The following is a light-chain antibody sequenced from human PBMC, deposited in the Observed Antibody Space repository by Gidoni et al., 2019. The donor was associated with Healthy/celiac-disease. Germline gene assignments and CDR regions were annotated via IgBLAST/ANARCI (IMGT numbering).Light chain of an antibody. CDR3: QQRSNWSALT. CDR2: DAS. Sequence: EIVLPHSPATLSLSPGERATPPCRPSKSVISYLAWYQQKPGQAPRRLIYDASNRATGIPARFSGSGSGTDFTLTISSLEPEDFAVYYCQQRSNWSALTFGGGTKVEIK. CDR1: KSVISY. V-gene: IGKV3-11*01. J-gene: IGKJ4*01.